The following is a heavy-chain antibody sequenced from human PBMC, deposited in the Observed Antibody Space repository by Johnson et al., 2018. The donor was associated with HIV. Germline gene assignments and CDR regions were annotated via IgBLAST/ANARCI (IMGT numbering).Heavy chain of an antibody. V-gene: IGHV3-30*03. CDR3: ATFDAFDI. Sequence: QVQLVESGGGVVQPGRSLRLSCAASGFTFSSYGMHWVRQAPGKGLEWVAVISYDGSNKYYGDSVKGRFTISRDNFKNTLYLQMNSLRAEDTAVYYCATFDAFDIWGQGTMVTVSS. J-gene: IGHJ3*02. CDR1: GFTFSSYG. CDR2: ISYDGSNK.